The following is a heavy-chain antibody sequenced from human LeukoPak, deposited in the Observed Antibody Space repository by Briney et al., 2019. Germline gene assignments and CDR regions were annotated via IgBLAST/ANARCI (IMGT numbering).Heavy chain of an antibody. CDR3: ARAWWFGEDAFDI. D-gene: IGHD3-10*01. CDR2: IYSGGST. J-gene: IGHJ3*02. Sequence: GGSLRLSCAASGFTFSNNYMSWVRQAPGQGLEWVSVIYSGGSTYYADSVKGRFTISRDNSKNTLYLQMNSLRAEDTAVYYCARAWWFGEDAFDIWGQGTMVTVSS. V-gene: IGHV3-53*01. CDR1: GFTFSNNY.